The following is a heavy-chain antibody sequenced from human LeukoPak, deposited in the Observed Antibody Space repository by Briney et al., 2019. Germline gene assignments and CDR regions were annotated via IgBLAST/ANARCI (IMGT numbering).Heavy chain of an antibody. CDR2: ISAYNGNT. J-gene: IGHJ3*02. D-gene: IGHD3-10*01. V-gene: IGHV1-18*01. CDR1: GYTFTSYG. CDR3: ARDRILPWFGEFNDAFDI. Sequence: ASVKVSCKASGYTFTSYGISWVRQAPGQGLEWMGWISAYNGNTNYAQKLQGRVTMTTDTSTSTAYMELRSLRSDDTAVYYCARDRILPWFGEFNDAFDIWGQGTMVTVSS.